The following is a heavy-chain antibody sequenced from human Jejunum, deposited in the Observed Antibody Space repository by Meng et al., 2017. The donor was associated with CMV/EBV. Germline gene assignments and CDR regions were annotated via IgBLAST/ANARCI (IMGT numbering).Heavy chain of an antibody. CDR2: IHPNNGGT. J-gene: IGHJ4*02. V-gene: IGHV1-2*06. CDR3: ARLGASLSFDY. Sequence: KVSCKTSGYTFTAYYMNWVRQAPGQGLEWMGRIHPNNGGTDYAQKFQGRIALTRDTSISTAYLELSSLKSDDTAMYYCARLGASLSFDYWGQGTLVTVS. CDR1: GYTFTAYY.